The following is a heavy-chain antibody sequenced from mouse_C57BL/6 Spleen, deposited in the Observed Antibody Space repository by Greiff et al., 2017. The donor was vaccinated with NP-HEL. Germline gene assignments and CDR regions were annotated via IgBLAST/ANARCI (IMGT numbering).Heavy chain of an antibody. V-gene: IGHV5-17*01. CDR3: AREGTVVANYYAMDY. Sequence: EVKVVESGGGLVKPGGSLKLSCAASGFTFSDYGMHWVRQAPEKGLEWVAYISSGSSTIYYADTVKGRFTISRDNAENTLFLQMTSLRSEDTAMYYCAREGTVVANYYAMDYWGQGTSVTVSS. D-gene: IGHD1-1*01. CDR2: ISSGSSTI. CDR1: GFTFSDYG. J-gene: IGHJ4*01.